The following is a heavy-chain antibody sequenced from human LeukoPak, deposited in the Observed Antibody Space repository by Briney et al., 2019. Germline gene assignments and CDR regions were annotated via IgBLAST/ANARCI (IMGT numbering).Heavy chain of an antibody. CDR2: INSDGSST. V-gene: IGHV3-74*01. D-gene: IGHD6-19*01. CDR3: ASAYSSGWYLTSFSGTFDI. Sequence: PGGSLRLSCAASGFTFSSYWMHWVRQAPGKGLVWVSRINSDGSSTSYADSVKGRFTISRDNAKNTLYLQMNSLRAEDTAVYYCASAYSSGWYLTSFSGTFDIWGQGTIVTVSS. CDR1: GFTFSSYW. J-gene: IGHJ3*02.